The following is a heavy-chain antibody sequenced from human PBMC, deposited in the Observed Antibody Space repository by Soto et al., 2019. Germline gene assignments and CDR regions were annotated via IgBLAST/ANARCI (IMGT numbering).Heavy chain of an antibody. CDR3: ARPLRIAAAANAFDI. D-gene: IGHD6-13*01. J-gene: IGHJ3*02. CDR2: IYPGDSDT. CDR1: GYSFTSYW. Sequence: PGESLKISCKGSGYSFTSYWIGWVRQMPGKGLEWMGIIYPGDSDTRYSPSFQGQVTISADKSISTAYLQWSSLKASDTAMYYCARPLRIAAAANAFDIWGQGTMVTVSS. V-gene: IGHV5-51*01.